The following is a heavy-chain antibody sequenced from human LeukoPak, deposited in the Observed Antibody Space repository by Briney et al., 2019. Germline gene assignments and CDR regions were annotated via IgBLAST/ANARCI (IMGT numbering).Heavy chain of an antibody. V-gene: IGHV1-69*06. CDR2: IIPIFGTA. J-gene: IGHJ6*03. Sequence: SVKVSCKASGGTFTSYAMSWVRQAPGQGLEWMGGIIPIFGTAHYAQKFQGRVTLTADTSTSTAYMELSSLRSEDTAVYYCASCSGVSLFYYYMDVWGKGTTVTVSS. CDR1: GGTFTSYA. CDR3: ASCSGVSLFYYYMDV. D-gene: IGHD2-15*01.